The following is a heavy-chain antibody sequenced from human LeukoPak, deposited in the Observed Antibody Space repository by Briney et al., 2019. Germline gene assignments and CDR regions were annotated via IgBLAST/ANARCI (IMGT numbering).Heavy chain of an antibody. D-gene: IGHD3-22*01. CDR2: SIPLFGKA. CDR1: GGTFISYS. Sequence: SVKVSCKASGGTFISYSVNWVRQAPGQGLEWMGGSIPLFGKANYAQKFQGRVTMTTDESTRTAFMELSGLTSQDTAVYYCARDVADESSGYYSSWGQGTVVIVSS. CDR3: ARDVADESSGYYSS. J-gene: IGHJ4*02. V-gene: IGHV1-69*05.